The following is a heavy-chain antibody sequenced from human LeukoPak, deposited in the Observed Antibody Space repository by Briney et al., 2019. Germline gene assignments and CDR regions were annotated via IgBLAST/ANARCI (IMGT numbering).Heavy chain of an antibody. CDR2: ISYDGSNK. Sequence: PGGSLRLSCAASGFTFSSYGMHWVRQAPGKGLEWVAVISYDGSNKYYADSVKGRFTISRDNSKNTLYLQMNSLRAEDTAVYYCAKQQLASNWFDPWGQGTLVTVSS. V-gene: IGHV3-30*18. D-gene: IGHD6-13*01. CDR1: GFTFSSYG. CDR3: AKQQLASNWFDP. J-gene: IGHJ5*02.